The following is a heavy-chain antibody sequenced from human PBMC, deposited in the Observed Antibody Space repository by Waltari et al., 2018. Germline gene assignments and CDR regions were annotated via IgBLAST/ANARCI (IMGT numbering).Heavy chain of an antibody. CDR1: GGSISSGGYS. V-gene: IGHV4-30-2*01. CDR2: IYHSGST. J-gene: IGHJ3*02. CDR3: ARVAPEDFDAFDI. Sequence: CAVSGGSISSGGYSWSWIRQPPGKGLEWIGYIYHSGSTYYNPSLKSRVTISVDRSKNQFSLKLSSVTAADTAVYYCARVAPEDFDAFDIWGQGTMVTVSS.